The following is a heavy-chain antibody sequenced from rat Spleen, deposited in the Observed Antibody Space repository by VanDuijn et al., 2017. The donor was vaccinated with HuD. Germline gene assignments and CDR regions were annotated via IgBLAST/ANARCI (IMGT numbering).Heavy chain of an antibody. Sequence: EVQLVESDGGLVQPGRSLKLSCAASGFTFSSFAMAWVRQAPTKGLEWVASISYDGGNTYYRDSVKGRFTISRDNAKSSLYLQMDSLRSEDTATYYCTTRPYYSSLNWFPYWGQGTLVTVSS. CDR1: GFTFSSFA. D-gene: IGHD1-2*01. V-gene: IGHV5-20*01. J-gene: IGHJ3*01. CDR2: ISYDGGNT. CDR3: TTRPYYSSLNWFPY.